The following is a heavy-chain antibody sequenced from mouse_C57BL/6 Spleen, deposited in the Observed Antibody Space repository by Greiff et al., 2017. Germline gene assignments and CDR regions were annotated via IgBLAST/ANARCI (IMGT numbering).Heavy chain of an antibody. Sequence: QVQLQQSGPELVKPGASVKISCKASGYAFSSSWMNWVKQRPGKGLEWIGRIYPGDGDTNYNGKFKGKATLTADKSSSTAYMQLSSLTSEVSAVYFCARDLLLVHYFDYWGQGTTLTVSS. CDR2: IYPGDGDT. J-gene: IGHJ2*01. CDR1: GYAFSSSW. D-gene: IGHD2-1*01. CDR3: ARDLLLVHYFDY. V-gene: IGHV1-82*01.